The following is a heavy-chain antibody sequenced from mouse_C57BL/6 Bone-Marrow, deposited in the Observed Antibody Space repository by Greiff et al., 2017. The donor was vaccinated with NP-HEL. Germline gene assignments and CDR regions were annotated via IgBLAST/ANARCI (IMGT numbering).Heavy chain of an antibody. CDR1: GFTFSSYA. Sequence: EVQLVESGEGLVKPGGSLKLSCAASGFTFSSYAMSWVRQTPEKRLAWVAYISSGGDYIYYADTVKGRFTISRDNARNTLYLQMSSLKSEDTAMYYCTRDGSSYDYYAMDYWGQGTSVTVSS. J-gene: IGHJ4*01. V-gene: IGHV5-9-1*02. CDR2: ISSGGDYI. CDR3: TRDGSSYDYYAMDY. D-gene: IGHD1-1*01.